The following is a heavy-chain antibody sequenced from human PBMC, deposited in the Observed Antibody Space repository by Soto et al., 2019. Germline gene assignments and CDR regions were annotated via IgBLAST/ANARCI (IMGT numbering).Heavy chain of an antibody. D-gene: IGHD1-26*01. CDR2: IKEDGSET. Sequence: EVQLVESGRNLVQPGGSLRLSCAASGFTFSAFWMSWVRRAPGRGLEWVANIKEDGSETYYVDSVEGRFTISRDNAKKSLYLQMNSLRAEDTALYYCARGGSHSSDSWGQGALVTVSS. J-gene: IGHJ4*02. V-gene: IGHV3-7*05. CDR3: ARGGSHSSDS. CDR1: GFTFSAFW.